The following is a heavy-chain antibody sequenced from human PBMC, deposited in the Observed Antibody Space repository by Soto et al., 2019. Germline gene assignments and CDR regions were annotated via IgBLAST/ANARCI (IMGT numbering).Heavy chain of an antibody. CDR3: ARDYDSSGYPRYYFDY. D-gene: IGHD3-22*01. CDR1: GFTFSSYG. CDR2: IWYDGSNK. V-gene: IGHV3-33*01. Sequence: WGSLRLACGASGFTFSSYGLHWVRQAPGKGLEWVAVIWYDGSNKYYADSVKGRFTISRDNSKNTLYLQMNSLRAEDTAVYYCARDYDSSGYPRYYFDYWGQGTLVTVSS. J-gene: IGHJ4*02.